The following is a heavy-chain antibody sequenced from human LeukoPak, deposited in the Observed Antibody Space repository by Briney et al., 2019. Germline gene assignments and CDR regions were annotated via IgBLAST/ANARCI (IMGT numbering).Heavy chain of an antibody. CDR3: AKTNLIVVPSTIRRGGFFDY. D-gene: IGHD2-2*01. V-gene: IGHV3-23*01. Sequence: GWSLRLSCRTSGFTFSSYAMSWLRQAPGKGLEWVSAIGGSGGSTYSADSVKGRFTISRDNSKNILYLQMNSLRAEDTAIYYCAKTNLIVVPSTIRRGGFFDYWGQGTLVTVSS. CDR2: IGGSGGST. CDR1: GFTFSSYA. J-gene: IGHJ4*02.